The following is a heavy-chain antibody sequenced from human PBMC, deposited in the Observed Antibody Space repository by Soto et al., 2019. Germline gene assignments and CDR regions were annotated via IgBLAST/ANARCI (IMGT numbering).Heavy chain of an antibody. CDR1: GYTFTGYY. CDR2: INPNSGGT. D-gene: IGHD6-19*01. Sequence: GASVKVSCKAYGYTFTGYYMHWVRQAPGQGLEWMGWINPNSGGTNYAQKFQGWVTMTRDTSISTAYMELSRLRSDDTAVYYCAAGIAVAGTLTYYYYGMDVWGQGTTVTVSS. V-gene: IGHV1-2*04. J-gene: IGHJ6*02. CDR3: AAGIAVAGTLTYYYYGMDV.